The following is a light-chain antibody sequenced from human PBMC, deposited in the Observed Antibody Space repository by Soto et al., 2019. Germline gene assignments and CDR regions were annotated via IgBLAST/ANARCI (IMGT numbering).Light chain of an antibody. CDR1: QDIRND. CDR2: AAS. V-gene: IGKV1-6*01. J-gene: IGKJ1*01. Sequence: AIQMTHSPSSLSASERDRVTITCRASQDIRNDLGWYQQKPGKAPNLLIYAASTLRSGVPSRFSGSGSGTHFTLTISSLQPEDFATYFCLQDYNYPWTFGQGTKVDIK. CDR3: LQDYNYPWT.